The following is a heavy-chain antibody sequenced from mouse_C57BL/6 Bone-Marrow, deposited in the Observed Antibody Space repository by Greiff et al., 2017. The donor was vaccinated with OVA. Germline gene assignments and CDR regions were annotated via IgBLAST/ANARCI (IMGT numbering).Heavy chain of an antibody. D-gene: IGHD3-2*02. CDR2: IYPGDGDT. J-gene: IGHJ4*01. CDR3: ARSSSGLAYYAMDY. V-gene: IGHV1-80*01. Sequence: VQLQQSGAELVKPGASVKISCKASGYAFSSYWMNWVKQRPGKGLEWIGQIYPGDGDTNYNGKFKGKATLTADKSSSTAYMQLSSLTSEDSAVYFCARSSSGLAYYAMDYWGQGTSVTVSS. CDR1: GYAFSSYW.